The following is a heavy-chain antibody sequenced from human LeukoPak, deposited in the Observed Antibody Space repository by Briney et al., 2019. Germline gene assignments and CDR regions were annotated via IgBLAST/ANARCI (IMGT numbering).Heavy chain of an antibody. CDR1: GGSFSGYY. CDR2: INHSGST. CDR3: ASALMTMVRGVINWFDP. Sequence: WEALSHTCAVYGGSFSGYYWSWMRQPPGKGVEGIGEINHSGSTNYNPSLKSRVTISVDTSKNQFSLKLTSVTAADTTVYYCASALMTMVRGVINWFDPWGQGTLVTVSP. D-gene: IGHD3-10*01. J-gene: IGHJ5*02. V-gene: IGHV4-34*01.